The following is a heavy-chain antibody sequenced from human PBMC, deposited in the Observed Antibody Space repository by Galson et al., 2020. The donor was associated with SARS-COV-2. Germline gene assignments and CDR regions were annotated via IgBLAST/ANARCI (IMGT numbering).Heavy chain of an antibody. Sequence: GGSLRLSCAASGFTFGRYCMHWIRQAPGEGLVWVANINNDGSGTSSAASVKGRFTVSRDNAKNTVDLQMNSLRAEDTAMYYCVRDGEGYFDLWGRGTLGRVSS. V-gene: IGHV3-74*01. D-gene: IGHD4-17*01. J-gene: IGHJ2*01. CDR3: VRDGEGYFDL. CDR2: INNDGSGT. CDR1: GFTFGRYC.